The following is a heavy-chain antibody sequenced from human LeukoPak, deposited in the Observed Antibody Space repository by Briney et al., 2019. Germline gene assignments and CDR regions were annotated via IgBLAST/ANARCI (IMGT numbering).Heavy chain of an antibody. CDR1: GYTFTSYG. CDR3: AGIPRKGSGGSNWFDP. CDR2: ISAYNGNT. Sequence: ASVKVSCKASGYTFTSYGISWVRQAPGQGLEWMGWISAYNGNTNYAQKLQGRVTMTTDTSTSTAYMELRSLRSDDTAVYYCAGIPRKGSGGSNWFDPWGQGTLVTVSS. D-gene: IGHD2-15*01. J-gene: IGHJ5*02. V-gene: IGHV1-18*01.